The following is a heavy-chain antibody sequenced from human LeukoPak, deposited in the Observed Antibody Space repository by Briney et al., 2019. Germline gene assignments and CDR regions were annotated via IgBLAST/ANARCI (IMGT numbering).Heavy chain of an antibody. J-gene: IGHJ4*02. CDR2: ISSSGTYI. Sequence: GGSLRLSCAASGFTFSSYSMNWVRQAPGKGLEWVSCISSSGTYIYYADSVKGRFTISRDNAKNSLYLQMNSLRAEDTAVYYCARDLLTVRGLMEYWGQGTLVTVSS. D-gene: IGHD3-10*01. CDR3: ARDLLTVRGLMEY. CDR1: GFTFSSYS. V-gene: IGHV3-21*01.